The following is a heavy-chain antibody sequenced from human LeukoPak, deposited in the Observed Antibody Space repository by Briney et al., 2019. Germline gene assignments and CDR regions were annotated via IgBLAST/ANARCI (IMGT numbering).Heavy chain of an antibody. CDR3: ARETTDSSGWD. CDR1: GFTLRSNW. CDR2: IKQDGSHK. Sequence: SGGSLRLSCAASGFTLRSNWMSWVRQAPGKGLEWVANIKQDGSHKNYADSVKGRFIFFRNNAKKLFYLLMNSLTAEDTAFYYFARETTDSSGWDWGQGTLVTVSS. D-gene: IGHD6-19*01. V-gene: IGHV3-7*01. J-gene: IGHJ4*02.